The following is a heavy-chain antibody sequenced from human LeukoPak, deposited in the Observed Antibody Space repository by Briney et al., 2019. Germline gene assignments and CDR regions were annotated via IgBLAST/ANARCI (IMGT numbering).Heavy chain of an antibody. CDR1: GGSISSYY. Sequence: PSETLSLTCTVSGGSISSYYWSWIRQPPGKGLEWIGYIYYSGSTNYNPSLKSRVTISVDTSKNQFSLKLSSVTAADTAVYYCARDIRGRAFDIWGQGTMVTVSS. V-gene: IGHV4-59*12. CDR3: ARDIRGRAFDI. J-gene: IGHJ3*02. CDR2: IYYSGST.